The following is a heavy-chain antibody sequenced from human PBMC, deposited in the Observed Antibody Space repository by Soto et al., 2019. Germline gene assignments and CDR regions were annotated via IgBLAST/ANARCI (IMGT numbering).Heavy chain of an antibody. D-gene: IGHD3-22*01. CDR1: GGSISSGSYY. CDR2: IYYSGST. J-gene: IGHJ4*02. CDR3: ARAPPYYYDSSGYTYYFDY. V-gene: IGHV4-31*03. Sequence: PSETLSLTCTVSGGSISSGSYYWNWIRQHPGKGLEWIGYIYYSGSTYYNSSLKSRVTISVDTSKNQFSLGLSSVTAADTAVYYCARAPPYYYDSSGYTYYFDYWGQGTLVTVSS.